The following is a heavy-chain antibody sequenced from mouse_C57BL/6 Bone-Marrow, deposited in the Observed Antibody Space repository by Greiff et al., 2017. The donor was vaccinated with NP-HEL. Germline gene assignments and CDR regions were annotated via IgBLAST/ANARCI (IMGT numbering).Heavy chain of an antibody. Sequence: QVQLKQSGAELARPGASVKLSCKASGYTFTSYGISWVKQRTGQGLEWIGEIYPRSGNTYYNEKFKGKATLTADKSSSTAYMELRSLTSEDSAVYFCARVDYGNPLWFAYWGQGTLVTVSA. CDR1: GYTFTSYG. D-gene: IGHD2-1*01. J-gene: IGHJ3*01. CDR3: ARVDYGNPLWFAY. V-gene: IGHV1-81*01. CDR2: IYPRSGNT.